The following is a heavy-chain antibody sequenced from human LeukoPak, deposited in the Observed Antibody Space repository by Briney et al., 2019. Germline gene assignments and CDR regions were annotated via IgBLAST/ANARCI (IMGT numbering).Heavy chain of an antibody. V-gene: IGHV1-18*01. CDR3: ARDLRTFGEFPDLFDY. CDR1: GYTFTSYG. J-gene: IGHJ4*02. CDR2: ISAYNGNT. D-gene: IGHD3-10*01. Sequence: VASVKVSCKASGYTFTSYGISWVRQAPGQGLEWMGWISAYNGNTNYAQKLQGRVTMTTDTSTSTAYMELRSLRSDDTAVYYCARDLRTFGEFPDLFDYWGQGTLVTVSS.